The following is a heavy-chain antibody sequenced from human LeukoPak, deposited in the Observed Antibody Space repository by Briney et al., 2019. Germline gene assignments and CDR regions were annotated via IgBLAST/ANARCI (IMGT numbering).Heavy chain of an antibody. J-gene: IGHJ4*02. D-gene: IGHD1-14*01. CDR2: IYTSGSN. CDR3: ARNLNGNDY. CDR1: GGSISSYY. V-gene: IGHV4-4*07. Sequence: PSETLSLTCTVSGGSISSYYWSWIRQPAGKGLKWIGRIYTSGSNNYNPSLKSRVTMSVDTSKNQFSLKLSSVTAADTAVYYCARNLNGNDYWGQGTLVTVSS.